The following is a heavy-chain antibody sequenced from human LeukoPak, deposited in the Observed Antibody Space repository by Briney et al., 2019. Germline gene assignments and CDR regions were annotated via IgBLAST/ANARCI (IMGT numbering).Heavy chain of an antibody. CDR3: ARGYSNFAPYFDY. D-gene: IGHD4-11*01. CDR1: GGTSSSYA. CDR2: IIPIFGTA. Sequence: SVKVSCKASGGTSSSYAISWVRQAPGQGLEWMGGIIPIFGTANYAQKFQGRVTITADESTSTAYMELSSLRSEDTAVYYCARGYSNFAPYFDYWGQGTLVTVSS. V-gene: IGHV1-69*13. J-gene: IGHJ4*02.